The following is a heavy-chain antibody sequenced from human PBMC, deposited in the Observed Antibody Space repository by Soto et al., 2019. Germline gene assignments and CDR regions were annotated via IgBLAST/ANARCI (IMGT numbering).Heavy chain of an antibody. CDR3: ARDRRSLYHDGSGLDY. CDR1: GGSISSGGYS. D-gene: IGHD3-22*01. CDR2: IYHGGST. J-gene: IGHJ4*02. Sequence: QLQLQESGSGLVRPSQTLSLSCAVSGGSISSGGYSWNWIRQSPGKGLEWIGYIYHGGSTYSNPSLESRVTLSVDTSKNQFSLRLNSVIAADTAVYYCARDRRSLYHDGSGLDYWGQGILVTVSS. V-gene: IGHV4-30-2*06.